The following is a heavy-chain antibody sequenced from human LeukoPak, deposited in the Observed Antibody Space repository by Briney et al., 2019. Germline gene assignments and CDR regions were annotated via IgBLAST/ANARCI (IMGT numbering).Heavy chain of an antibody. D-gene: IGHD2-15*01. V-gene: IGHV3-7*01. CDR1: GFTFSSYW. CDR3: AREGVVYYYYMDV. J-gene: IGHJ6*03. CDR2: INQEGSER. Sequence: GGSLRLSCAASGFTFSSYWMSWVRQAPGKGLEWVGNINQEGSERNHGDSVNGRFTISRDNAKNSLYLQMNSLRAEDTAVYYCAREGVVYYYYMDVWGKGTTVTISS.